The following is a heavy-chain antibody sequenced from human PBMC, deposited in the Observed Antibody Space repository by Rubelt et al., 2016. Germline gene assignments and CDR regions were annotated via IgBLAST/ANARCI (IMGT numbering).Heavy chain of an antibody. CDR1: GYTFTSYA. CDR3: ARVIWGSGWSSNWFDP. CDR2: INAGKGNK. J-gene: IGHJ5*02. Sequence: QVQLVQSGAEVKKPGASVKVSCKASGYTFTSYAMHWVRQAPGQRREWMGWINAGKGNKKYSQKFQGRVTSTMDTSASTAYMELSSLRSEGTAVYYCARVIWGSGWSSNWFDPWGQGTLVTVSS. D-gene: IGHD6-19*01. V-gene: IGHV1-3*01.